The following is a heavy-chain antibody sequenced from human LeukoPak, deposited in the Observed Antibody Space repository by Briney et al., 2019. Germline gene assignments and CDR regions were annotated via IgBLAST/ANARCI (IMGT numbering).Heavy chain of an antibody. D-gene: IGHD6-13*01. CDR3: ARDGFVGAADY. Sequence: GGSLRLSCAASGFSFNDEYMSWIRQAPGQGLQWIAYISASGDFRRSTDSVKGQFTISRDNAKRLLYLQMDSLRVEDTAVFYCARDGFVGAADYWGQGTLVTVSS. V-gene: IGHV3-11*04. CDR2: ISASGDFR. J-gene: IGHJ4*02. CDR1: GFSFNDEY.